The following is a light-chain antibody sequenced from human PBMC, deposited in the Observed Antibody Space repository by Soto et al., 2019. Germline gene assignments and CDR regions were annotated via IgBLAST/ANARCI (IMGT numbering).Light chain of an antibody. CDR3: ASWDDRLGAVI. CDR1: SSNIGGTNY. Sequence: QSVLTQPPSASGTPGPKVFISCSGSSSNIGGTNYAYWYQQLPGAAPKLLMHSNNLRPSGVPERISGSKFGTAASLAISGLRSEDESVYYCASWDDRLGAVIFGGGTKVTVL. V-gene: IGLV1-47*02. CDR2: SNN. J-gene: IGLJ2*01.